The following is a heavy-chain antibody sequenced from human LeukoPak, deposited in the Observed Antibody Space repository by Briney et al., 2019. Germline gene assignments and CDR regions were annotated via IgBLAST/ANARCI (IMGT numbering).Heavy chain of an antibody. CDR1: GLTVSSNY. Sequence: PGGSRRFSCAASGLTVSSNYMSGVRQAQGKGLKWVSVIYSGGSTYYADSVKGRFTISRDNSKNTLYLQMNSLRAEDTAVYYCARERRDYDILTGILLGHYGMDVWGQGTTVTVSS. V-gene: IGHV3-66*01. CDR2: IYSGGST. CDR3: ARERRDYDILTGILLGHYGMDV. D-gene: IGHD3-9*01. J-gene: IGHJ6*02.